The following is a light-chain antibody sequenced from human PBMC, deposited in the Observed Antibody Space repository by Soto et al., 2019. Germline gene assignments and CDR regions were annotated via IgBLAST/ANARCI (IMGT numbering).Light chain of an antibody. V-gene: IGKV3-20*01. CDR3: QQYGSSPPYT. CDR1: QSVSSNY. CDR2: GAS. J-gene: IGKJ2*01. Sequence: EIVLTQSPGTLSLSPGERATLSCRASQSVSSNYLAWYQQKPGQAPRLLIYGASSRATGIPDRFSGSGSGTAFSLTISRLEPEDFAVYYCQQYGSSPPYTFGQVTKLEIK.